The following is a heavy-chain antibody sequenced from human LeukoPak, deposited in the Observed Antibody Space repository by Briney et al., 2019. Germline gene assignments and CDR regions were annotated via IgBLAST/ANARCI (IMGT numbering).Heavy chain of an antibody. Sequence: PSETLSLTCTVSGGSISSYYWSWIRQPPGKGLEWLGHIYYLGSTNYNPSLKSRVTISIDTSKNYFSLKLNSVIAADTAVYYCARDRPGSYWYFDLWGRGTLVTVSS. V-gene: IGHV4-59*01. CDR2: IYYLGST. CDR3: ARDRPGSYWYFDL. CDR1: GGSISSYY. J-gene: IGHJ2*01. D-gene: IGHD3-10*01.